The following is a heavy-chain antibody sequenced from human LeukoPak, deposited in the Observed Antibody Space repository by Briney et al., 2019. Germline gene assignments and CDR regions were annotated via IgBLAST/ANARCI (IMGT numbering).Heavy chain of an antibody. CDR1: GFTFSNYA. Sequence: GGSLRLSCAASGFTFSNYAMSWVRQAPGKGLEWVSTISGSGGSTYYVDSVKGRFTISRDNSRNTLDIEMNSLRPEDTAVYYCATYRQIQVPFEFWGQGTLVTVSS. J-gene: IGHJ4*02. CDR2: ISGSGGST. V-gene: IGHV3-23*01. CDR3: ATYRQIQVPFEF. D-gene: IGHD5-18*01.